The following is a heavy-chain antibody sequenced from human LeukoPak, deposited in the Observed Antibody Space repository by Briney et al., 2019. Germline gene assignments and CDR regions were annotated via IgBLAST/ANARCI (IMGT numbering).Heavy chain of an antibody. CDR2: IWYDGSYK. Sequence: GGSLRLSCVASGFTFSNAWMSWVRQAPGKGLEWVAVIWYDGSYKYYADSVKGRFTVSRDNSKNTLYLQMNSLRADDTAMYYCASATNQEGYYYMDVWGKGTTVTVSS. J-gene: IGHJ6*03. D-gene: IGHD1-26*01. CDR3: ASATNQEGYYYMDV. CDR1: GFTFSNAW. V-gene: IGHV3-33*08.